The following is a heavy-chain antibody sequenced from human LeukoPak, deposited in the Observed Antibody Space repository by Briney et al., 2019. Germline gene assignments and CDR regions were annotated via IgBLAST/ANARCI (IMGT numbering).Heavy chain of an antibody. CDR1: GFTFRNYG. CDR2: IYYDGSNN. Sequence: GGSLRLSCAASGFTFRNYGMHWVRQAPGKGLEWVALIYYDGSNNYYADSVKGRFTISRDNSKNTVYLQMRSLRAEDTAVYYCARSKVAGTSDYWGQGTLVAVSS. V-gene: IGHV3-33*01. J-gene: IGHJ4*02. CDR3: ARSKVAGTSDY. D-gene: IGHD6-19*01.